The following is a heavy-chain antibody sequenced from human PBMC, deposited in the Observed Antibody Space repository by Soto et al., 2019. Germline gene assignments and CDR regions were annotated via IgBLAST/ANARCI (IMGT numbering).Heavy chain of an antibody. CDR1: GGSISSYY. D-gene: IGHD1-7*01. CDR2: IYYSGSI. J-gene: IGHJ6*02. V-gene: IGHV4-59*01. CDR3: ARSPWNYVVSHYYYGMDV. Sequence: NPSETLSLTCTVSGGSISSYYWSWIRQPPGKGLEWIGYIYYSGSINYNPSLKSRVTISVDTSKNQFSLKLSSVTAADTAVYYCARSPWNYVVSHYYYGMDVWGQGTTVTVSS.